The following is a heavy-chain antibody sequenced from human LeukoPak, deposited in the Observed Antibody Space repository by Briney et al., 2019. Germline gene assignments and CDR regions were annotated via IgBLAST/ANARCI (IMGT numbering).Heavy chain of an antibody. D-gene: IGHD6-13*01. CDR3: AKEEAADGDAFDI. CDR2: ISNDGRSK. J-gene: IGHJ3*02. CDR1: GFNFSSDA. Sequence: GGSLRLSCAASGFNFSSDAMHWVRQAPGKGLEWVAVISNDGRSKYFADSVKGRFSISRDNSKNTLYLQMSSLRAEDTAVYYCAKEEAADGDAFDIWGQGTMVTVSS. V-gene: IGHV3-30*18.